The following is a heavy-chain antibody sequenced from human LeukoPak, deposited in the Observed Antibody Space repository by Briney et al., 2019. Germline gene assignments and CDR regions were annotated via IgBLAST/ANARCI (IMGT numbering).Heavy chain of an antibody. CDR3: ARHETDNWFDS. V-gene: IGHV4-59*08. Sequence: KTSETLSLTCSVSGGSIRSHYWSWIRQPPGKGLEWIGYVHYSGSTNYNPSLKSRVTISVDTAKNKFYLKVSSVTAADTAVYYCARHETDNWFDSWGQGTLVTVSS. CDR1: GGSIRSHY. J-gene: IGHJ5*01. CDR2: VHYSGST. D-gene: IGHD2-21*02.